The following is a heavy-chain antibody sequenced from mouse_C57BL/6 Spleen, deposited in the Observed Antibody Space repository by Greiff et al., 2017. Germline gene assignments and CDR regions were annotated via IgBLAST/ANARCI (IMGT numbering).Heavy chain of an antibody. CDR1: GFNIKNTY. Sequence: VQLQQSVAELVRPGASVKLSCTASGFNIKNTYMHWVKQRPEQGLEWIGRIDPANGNTKYAPKFQGKATITADTSSNTAYLQLSSLTSEDTSIYYCSLYDGYSPYFDYWGQGTTLTVSS. CDR2: IDPANGNT. CDR3: SLYDGYSPYFDY. J-gene: IGHJ2*01. V-gene: IGHV14-3*01. D-gene: IGHD2-3*01.